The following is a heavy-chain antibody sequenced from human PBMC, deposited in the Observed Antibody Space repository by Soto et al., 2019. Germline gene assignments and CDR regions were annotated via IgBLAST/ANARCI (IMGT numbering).Heavy chain of an antibody. V-gene: IGHV3-30-3*01. CDR2: ISYDGSNK. CDR1: GFTFSSYA. CDR3: ARVTAIPGYFDY. J-gene: IGHJ4*02. D-gene: IGHD2-21*02. Sequence: GGSLRLSCAASGFTFSSYAMHWVRQAPGKGLEWVAVISYDGSNKYYAESVKGRFTISRDNSKNTLYLQMNSLRAEDTAVYYCARVTAIPGYFDYWGQGTLVTVSS.